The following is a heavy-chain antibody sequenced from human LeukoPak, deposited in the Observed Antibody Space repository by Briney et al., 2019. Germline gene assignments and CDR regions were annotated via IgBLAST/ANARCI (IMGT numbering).Heavy chain of an antibody. Sequence: ASVKVSCKASGYTFTSYDINWVRQATGQGLEWMGWMNPNSGNTGYAQKFQGRVTITRNTSIGTAYMELSSLRSEDTAVYYCARSSQLLYSSSWYWYYYYYMDVWGKGTAVTVSS. CDR1: GYTFTSYD. V-gene: IGHV1-8*01. CDR2: MNPNSGNT. J-gene: IGHJ6*03. D-gene: IGHD6-13*01. CDR3: ARSSQLLYSSSWYWYYYYYMDV.